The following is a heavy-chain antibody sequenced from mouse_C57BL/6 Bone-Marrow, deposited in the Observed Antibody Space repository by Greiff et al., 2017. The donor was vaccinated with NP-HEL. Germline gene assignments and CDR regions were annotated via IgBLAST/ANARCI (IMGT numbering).Heavy chain of an antibody. Sequence: EVKLVESGGGLVQPGGSLKLSCAASGFTFSDYYMYWVRQTPEKRLEWVAYISNGGGSTYYPDTVKGRFTISRDNAKNTLYLQMSRLKSEDTAMYYCARRPTAQAMDYWGQGTSVTVSS. J-gene: IGHJ4*01. CDR2: ISNGGGST. V-gene: IGHV5-12*01. CDR1: GFTFSDYY. D-gene: IGHD3-2*02. CDR3: ARRPTAQAMDY.